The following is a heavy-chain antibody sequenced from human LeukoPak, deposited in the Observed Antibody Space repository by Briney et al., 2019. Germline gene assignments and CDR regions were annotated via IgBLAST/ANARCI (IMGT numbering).Heavy chain of an antibody. CDR3: AREAAVTGGTGDAFDI. CDR1: GYSFTSYW. J-gene: IGHJ3*02. V-gene: IGHV5-51*01. Sequence: GESLKISCKGSGYSFTSYWIGWVRQMPGKGVEWMGIIYPGDSDTRYSPSIQGQVTISADKSISTAYLQWSSLKASDTAMYYCAREAAVTGGTGDAFDIWGQGTMVTVSS. D-gene: IGHD6-19*01. CDR2: IYPGDSDT.